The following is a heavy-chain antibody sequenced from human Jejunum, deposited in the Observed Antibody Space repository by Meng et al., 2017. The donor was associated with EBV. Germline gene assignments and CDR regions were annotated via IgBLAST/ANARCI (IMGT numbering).Heavy chain of an antibody. D-gene: IGHD3-10*01. Sequence: VQPVPSVPQLKESGASMKVSCMASRYTFTRYPMQWVREAPGHGLEGLGWINTNTWDPTYAQVFTGRFVCHFDTSVSTAYLPISSLKSEDTAVYYCARGGESWDGDDYWGQGTLVTVSS. CDR2: INTNTWDP. J-gene: IGHJ4*02. V-gene: IGHV7-4-1*02. CDR1: RYTFTRYP. CDR3: ARGGESWDGDDY.